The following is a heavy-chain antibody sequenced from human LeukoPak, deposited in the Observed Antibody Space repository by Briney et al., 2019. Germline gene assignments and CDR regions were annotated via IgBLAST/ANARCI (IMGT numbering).Heavy chain of an antibody. Sequence: GGSLRLSCAASGLTFSSYAMSWVRQAPGKGLEWVSAISGSGGSTYYADSVKGRFTISRDNSKNTLYLQMNSLRAEDTAVYYCAKDRDYSSSWYGVYYFDYWGQGTLVTVSS. CDR3: AKDRDYSSSWYGVYYFDY. CDR1: GLTFSSYA. V-gene: IGHV3-23*01. J-gene: IGHJ4*02. CDR2: ISGSGGST. D-gene: IGHD6-13*01.